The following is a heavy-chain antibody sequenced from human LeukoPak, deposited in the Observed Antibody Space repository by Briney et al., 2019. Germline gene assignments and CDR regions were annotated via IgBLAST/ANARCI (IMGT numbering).Heavy chain of an antibody. CDR2: IYYTGST. D-gene: IGHD6-13*01. V-gene: IGHV4-39*07. CDR1: GGSITSSSYY. Sequence: SETLSLTCTVSGGSITSSSYYWGWIRQPPGKGPEWIGSIYYTGSTNYNPSLKSRVTISVDTSKNQFSLKLSSVTAADTAVYYCARVSGSSWYFDYFDYWGQGTLVTVSS. CDR3: ARVSGSSWYFDYFDY. J-gene: IGHJ4*02.